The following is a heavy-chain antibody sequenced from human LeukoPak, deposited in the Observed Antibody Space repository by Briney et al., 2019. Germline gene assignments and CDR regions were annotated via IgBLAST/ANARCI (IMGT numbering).Heavy chain of an antibody. CDR3: ARINIRGHVDSFDY. J-gene: IGHJ4*02. CDR2: VHRGGT. D-gene: IGHD5-12*01. Sequence: GGSLRLSCAVSGFPASTNYVNWVRQAPGKGLEWVSVVHRGGTYYADSVKGRFSISRDNSKNTVYLQMSGLRAEDTAVYYCARINIRGHVDSFDYWGQGTLVTVSS. CDR1: GFPASTNY. V-gene: IGHV3-53*01.